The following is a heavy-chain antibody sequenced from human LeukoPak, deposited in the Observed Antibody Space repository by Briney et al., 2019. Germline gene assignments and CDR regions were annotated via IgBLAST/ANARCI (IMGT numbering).Heavy chain of an antibody. CDR1: GYSITRGYS. J-gene: IGHJ6*03. CDR3: ARLRSGYGRWNYYYYMDV. V-gene: IGHV4-38-2*01. D-gene: IGHD3-3*01. CDR2: IYHSGST. Sequence: SETLSPTWPLSGYSITRGYSWAWIRQPPGRGWERIGGIYHSGSTYYNPSLKSRVTISVDTSKNQFSLKLSSVTAADTAVYYCARLRSGYGRWNYYYYMDVWGKGTTVTVSS.